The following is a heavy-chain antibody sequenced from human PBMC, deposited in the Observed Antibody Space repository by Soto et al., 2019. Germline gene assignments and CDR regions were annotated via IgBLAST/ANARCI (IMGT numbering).Heavy chain of an antibody. D-gene: IGHD2-15*01. CDR2: AWYDGRKE. Sequence: PWGSLRLSCAASGFTFNSHGIHWFRQTPGKGLEWVAVAWYDGRKEYYADFVKGRFTISRDNYRNTVYVQLNSLRAEDTAVYYCARARRGRWHDLDYWGQGTQVTVS. V-gene: IGHV3-33*01. CDR1: GFTFNSHG. CDR3: ARARRGRWHDLDY. J-gene: IGHJ4*02.